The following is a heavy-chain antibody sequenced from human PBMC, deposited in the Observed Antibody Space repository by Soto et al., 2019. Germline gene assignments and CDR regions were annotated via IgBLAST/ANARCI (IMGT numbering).Heavy chain of an antibody. CDR2: ITPDGTEQ. D-gene: IGHD1-26*01. Sequence: QVQLMESGGGVVQPGRSLRLSCAASGFTFNTYAMHWVRQAPGKGLACVAVITPDGTEQYYADSVKGRFTISRDNSKNTLYLQMNSLGLEDMSIYHCAKRGILGSQGMAYFDLWGRGTLVTVAS. CDR3: AKRGILGSQGMAYFDL. J-gene: IGHJ2*01. CDR1: GFTFNTYA. V-gene: IGHV3-30*18.